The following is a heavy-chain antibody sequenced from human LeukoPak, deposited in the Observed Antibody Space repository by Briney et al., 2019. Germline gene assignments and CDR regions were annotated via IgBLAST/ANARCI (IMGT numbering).Heavy chain of an antibody. V-gene: IGHV1-2*04. CDR2: INPNSGGT. D-gene: IGHD3-22*01. Sequence: ASVKVSCKASGYTFTGYYMHWVRQAPGQGLEWMGWINPNSGGTDYAQKFQGWVTMTRDTSISTAYMELSRLRSDDTAVYYCASSRRYYYDSSGPDAFDIWGQGTMVTVSS. CDR1: GYTFTGYY. CDR3: ASSRRYYYDSSGPDAFDI. J-gene: IGHJ3*02.